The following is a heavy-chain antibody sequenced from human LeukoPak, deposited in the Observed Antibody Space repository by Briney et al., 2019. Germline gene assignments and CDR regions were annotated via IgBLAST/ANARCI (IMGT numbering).Heavy chain of an antibody. CDR2: IYYSGST. CDR3: ARRGLNWYWFDP. V-gene: IGHV4-39*07. CDR1: GGSISSSSYY. Sequence: SETLSLTCTVSGGSISSSSYYWGWIRQPPGKGLEWIGSIYYSGSTYYNPSLKSRVTISVDTSKNQFSLKLSSVTAADTAVYYCARRGLNWYWFDPWGQGTLVTVSS. J-gene: IGHJ5*02.